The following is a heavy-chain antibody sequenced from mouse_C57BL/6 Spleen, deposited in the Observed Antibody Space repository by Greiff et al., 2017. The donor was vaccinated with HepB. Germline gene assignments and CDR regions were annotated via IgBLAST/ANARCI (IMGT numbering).Heavy chain of an antibody. CDR1: GFNIKDDY. V-gene: IGHV14-4*01. D-gene: IGHD2-3*01. CDR3: TRYDGSWFAY. CDR2: IDPENGDT. J-gene: IGHJ3*01. Sequence: EVQLQQSGAELVRPGASVKLSCTASGFNIKDDYMHWVKQRPEQGLEWIGWIDPENGDTEYASKFQGKATITADTSSNTAYLQLSSLISEDTAVYYCTRYDGSWFAYWGQGTLVTVSA.